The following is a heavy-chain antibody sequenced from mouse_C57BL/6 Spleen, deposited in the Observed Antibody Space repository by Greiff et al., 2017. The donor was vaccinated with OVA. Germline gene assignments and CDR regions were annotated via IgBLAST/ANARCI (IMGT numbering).Heavy chain of an antibody. CDR2: ISYSGST. CDR1: GYSITSDY. J-gene: IGHJ4*01. V-gene: IGHV3-8*01. Sequence: VHVKQSGPGLAKPSQTLSLTCSVTGYSITSDYWNWIRKFPGNKLEYMGYISYSGSTYYNPSLKSRISITRDTSKNQYYLQLNSVTTEDTATYYCARYKSYDYYAMDYWGQGTSVTVSS. CDR3: ARYKSYDYYAMDY.